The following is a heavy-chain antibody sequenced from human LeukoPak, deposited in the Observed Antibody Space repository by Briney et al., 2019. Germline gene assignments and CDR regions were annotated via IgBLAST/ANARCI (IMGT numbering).Heavy chain of an antibody. J-gene: IGHJ3*02. CDR2: IYPGDSDT. CDR1: GYSFTSYW. V-gene: IGHV5-51*01. CDR3: ASQGSGSYGQDI. Sequence: GESPKISCKGSGYSFTSYWIGRVRQMPGEGLEGMGIIYPGDSDTRYSPSFQGHVTISADKSISTAYLQWSSLKASDAAMYYCASQGSGSYGQDIWGQGTMVTVSS. D-gene: IGHD3-10*01.